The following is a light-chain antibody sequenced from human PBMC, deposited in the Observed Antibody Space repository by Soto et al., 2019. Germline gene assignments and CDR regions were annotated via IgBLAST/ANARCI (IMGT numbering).Light chain of an antibody. CDR1: GSDVGGYNY. J-gene: IGLJ1*01. V-gene: IGLV2-14*01. CDR2: EAT. Sequence: QSALTQPASMSGSPGQSITISCTGTGSDVGGYNYVSWYQQHPGKAPKLLIYEATNRPSGVSHRFSGSKSGNTASLTISGLQAEDEADYYCSSFRSSSTLPYVFGTGTKLTVL. CDR3: SSFRSSSTLPYV.